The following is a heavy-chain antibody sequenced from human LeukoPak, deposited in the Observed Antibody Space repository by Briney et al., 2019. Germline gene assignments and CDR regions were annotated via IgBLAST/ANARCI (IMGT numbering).Heavy chain of an antibody. CDR1: GFTFSSYS. D-gene: IGHD4-11*01. J-gene: IGHJ5*02. V-gene: IGHV3-21*01. Sequence: PGGSLRLSCAASGFTFSSYSMNWVRQAPGKGLEWVSSISSSSSYIYYADSVKGRFTISRDNAKNSLYLQMNSLRAEDTAVYYCARDTYSSYVGGWFDPWGQGTLVTVSS. CDR3: ARDTYSSYVGGWFDP. CDR2: ISSSSSYI.